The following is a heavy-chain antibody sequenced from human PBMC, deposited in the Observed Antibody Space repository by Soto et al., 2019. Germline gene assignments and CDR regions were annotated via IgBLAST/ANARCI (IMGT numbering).Heavy chain of an antibody. V-gene: IGHV3-7*03. Sequence: GGSLRLSCEASGFTSGSYWMAWVRQAPGKGLEWVANIQQDGRERHYGDSVKGRFTISRDNSKNMVYLQMNDLRADDSAVYYCARGGVYGGDHYYTGMDVWGQGTTVTVSS. J-gene: IGHJ6*02. CDR2: IQQDGRER. D-gene: IGHD3-3*01. CDR1: GFTSGSYW. CDR3: ARGGVYGGDHYYTGMDV.